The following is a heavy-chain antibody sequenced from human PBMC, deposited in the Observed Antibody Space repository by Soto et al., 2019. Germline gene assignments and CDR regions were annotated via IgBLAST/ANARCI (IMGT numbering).Heavy chain of an antibody. D-gene: IGHD5-12*01. CDR3: ARVKATLYRHYYFDY. J-gene: IGHJ4*02. V-gene: IGHV4-30-4*01. CDR1: GGTINSGDYF. CDR2: IFYTGST. Sequence: PSETLSLTCSVSGGTINSGDYFWSWIRQPPGKGLEWIGSIFYTGSTYYSPSLKSRASMSMDTSKNLFYLRLRSLTAADTDVYFCARVKATLYRHYYFDYWGQGTPVTVSS.